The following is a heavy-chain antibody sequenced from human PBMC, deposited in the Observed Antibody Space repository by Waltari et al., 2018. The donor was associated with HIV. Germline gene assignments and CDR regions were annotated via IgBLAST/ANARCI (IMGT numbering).Heavy chain of an antibody. CDR1: GGTFKNYY. Sequence: QVQLQQWGAGLLKPSETLSLTCAVYGGTFKNYYWTWIRQSQGRGLELIGEINSNRDTKIDPSRKRRVTLSVDKSKNQFSLRVNSVTGADAGLYYFALCLWKKVETMMGLYTYYYDVMDVWGQWTTV. CDR2: INSNRDT. CDR3: ALCLWKKVETMMGLYTYYYDVMDV. J-gene: IGHJ6*02. D-gene: IGHD3-22*01. V-gene: IGHV4-34*02.